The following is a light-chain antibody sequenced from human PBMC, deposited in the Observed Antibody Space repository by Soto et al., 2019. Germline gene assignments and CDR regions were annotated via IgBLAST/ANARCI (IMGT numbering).Light chain of an antibody. CDR2: DAS. CDR1: QDISDY. CDR3: QQSYSTPDT. J-gene: IGKJ4*01. V-gene: IGKV1-33*01. Sequence: DIQMTQSPSSLSASVGDRVTITCQASQDISDYLNWYQQKPGKAPKFLIFDASNLDAGVPSRFSGSGSGTHFTFTISSLQPEDIATYYCQQSYSTPDTFGGGTKVEIK.